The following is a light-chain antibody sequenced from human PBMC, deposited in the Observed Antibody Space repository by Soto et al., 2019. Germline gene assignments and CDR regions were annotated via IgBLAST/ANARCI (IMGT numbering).Light chain of an antibody. V-gene: IGLV2-23*01. CDR1: SSDDGSYNL. Sequence: QSALTQPASVSGSPGQSFTISCTGTSSDDGSYNLVSWYQQYPGKAPKLMIYEDDERPSGVSNRFSGSKSGNTASLTISGLQAEDEADYYCYSYAGRSTSVFGGGTKLTVL. CDR3: YSYAGRSTSV. J-gene: IGLJ2*01. CDR2: EDD.